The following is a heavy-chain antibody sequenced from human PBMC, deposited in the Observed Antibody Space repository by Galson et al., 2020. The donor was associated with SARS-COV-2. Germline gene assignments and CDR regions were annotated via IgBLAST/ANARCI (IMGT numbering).Heavy chain of an antibody. CDR2: IYPGDSDT. CDR3: AKEVWVGNYYYGMDV. CDR1: GYRFTSYW. Sequence: GESLKISCKGSGYRFTSYWIGWVRQMPGKGLEWMGSIYPGDSDTRYSPSFQGQVTISADRSISTAYLQWSSLKASDTAMYYCAKEVWVGNYYYGMDVWGQGTTVTVSS. V-gene: IGHV5-51*01. J-gene: IGHJ6*02. D-gene: IGHD2-15*01.